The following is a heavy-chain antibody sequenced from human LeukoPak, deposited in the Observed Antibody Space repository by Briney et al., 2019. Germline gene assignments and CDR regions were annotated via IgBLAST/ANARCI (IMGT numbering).Heavy chain of an antibody. CDR2: IYYSGRT. D-gene: IGHD3-22*01. Sequence: SETLSLTCTVSGGSISSYYWSWIRQPPGKGLEWIGYIYYSGRTNYNPSLKSRVTISVDTSKNQFSLKLSSVTAADTAVYYCARHVSLYDSSGYWVYWGQGTLVTVSS. J-gene: IGHJ4*02. CDR1: GGSISSYY. V-gene: IGHV4-59*08. CDR3: ARHVSLYDSSGYWVY.